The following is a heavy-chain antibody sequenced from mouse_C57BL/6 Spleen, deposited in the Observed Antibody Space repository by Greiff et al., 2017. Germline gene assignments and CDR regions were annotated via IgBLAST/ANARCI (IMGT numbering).Heavy chain of an antibody. CDR2: IDPSDSYT. J-gene: IGHJ2*01. CDR3: ARYGTVDY. Sequence: VQLQQPGAELVMPGASVKLSCKASGYTFTSSWMHWVKQRPGQGLEWIGEIDPSDSYTNYNQKFKGKSTLTVDKSSSTAYMQLSSLTSEDSAVYYCARYGTVDYWGQGTTLTVSS. D-gene: IGHD1-1*01. CDR1: GYTFTSSW. V-gene: IGHV1-69*01.